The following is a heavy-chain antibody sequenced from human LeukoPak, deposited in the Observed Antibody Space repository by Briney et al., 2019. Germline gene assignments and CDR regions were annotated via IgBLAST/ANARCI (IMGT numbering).Heavy chain of an antibody. CDR1: GYTSTTYD. CDR3: ARRIRGAPTDH. CDR2: MNPNSGNT. J-gene: IGHJ4*02. Sequence: ASVKVSCKASGYTSTTYDLNWVRQATGQGLEWMGWMNPNSGNTGYAQKFQGRVTMTRNTSISTAYMELNNLTSEDTAVYYCARRIRGAPTDHWGQGTLVTVSS. D-gene: IGHD3-10*01. V-gene: IGHV1-8*01.